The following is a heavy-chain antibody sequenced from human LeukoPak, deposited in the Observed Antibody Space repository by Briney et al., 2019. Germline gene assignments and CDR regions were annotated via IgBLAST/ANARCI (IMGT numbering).Heavy chain of an antibody. J-gene: IGHJ4*02. CDR3: ARDWYTRYLDY. V-gene: IGHV3-33*01. D-gene: IGHD6-13*01. Sequence: GGSLRLSCAASGFTFSNYGMHWVRQAPGKGLEWVAVIWYDGSNKYYADSVKGRFTISRDFSKNTLYLQMNSLRAEDTAVYYCARDWYTRYLDYRGQGTLVTDAS. CDR1: GFTFSNYG. CDR2: IWYDGSNK.